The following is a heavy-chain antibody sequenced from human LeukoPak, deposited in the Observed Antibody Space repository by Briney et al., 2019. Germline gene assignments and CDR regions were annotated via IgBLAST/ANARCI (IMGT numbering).Heavy chain of an antibody. CDR2: IYYSGST. J-gene: IGHJ3*02. V-gene: IGHV4-59*01. CDR1: GGSISSYY. D-gene: IGHD1-14*01. CDR3: AGAEFFLGAFDI. Sequence: SETLSLTCTVSGGSISSYYWSWIRQPPGKGLEWIGYIYYSGSTNYNPSLKSRVTISVDTSNNQFSLKLSSVTAADTAVYYCAGAEFFLGAFDIWGQGTMVTVSS.